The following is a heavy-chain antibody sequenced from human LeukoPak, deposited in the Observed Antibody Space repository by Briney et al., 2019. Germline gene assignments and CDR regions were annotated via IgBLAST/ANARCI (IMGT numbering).Heavy chain of an antibody. CDR1: GFTFSSYA. Sequence: GRSLRLSCAASGFTFSSYAMHWARQAPGKGLEWVAVISYDGSNKYYSDSVKGRFTISRDNSKNTLYLQMNSLRAEDTAVYYCARVGVPAATYAFDIWGQGTMVTVSS. CDR2: ISYDGSNK. CDR3: ARVGVPAATYAFDI. J-gene: IGHJ3*02. V-gene: IGHV3-30-3*01. D-gene: IGHD2-2*01.